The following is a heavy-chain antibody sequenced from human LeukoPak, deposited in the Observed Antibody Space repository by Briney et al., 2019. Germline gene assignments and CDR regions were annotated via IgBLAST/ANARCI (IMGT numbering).Heavy chain of an antibody. V-gene: IGHV4-39*07. CDR3: ARHRGYSYANYYYYMDV. J-gene: IGHJ6*03. CDR2: IYYSGST. D-gene: IGHD5-18*01. CDR1: GGSISSSSYY. Sequence: PSETLSLTCTVSGGSISSSSYYWGWIRQPPGKGLEWIGSIYYSGSTYYNPSLKSRVTISVDTSKNQFSLKLSSVTAADTAVYYCARHRGYSYANYYYYMDVWGKGTTVTVSS.